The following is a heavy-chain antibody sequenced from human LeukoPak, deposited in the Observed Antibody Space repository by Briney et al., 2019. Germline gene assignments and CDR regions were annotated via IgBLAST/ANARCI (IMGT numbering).Heavy chain of an antibody. CDR1: GGTFSSYA. D-gene: IGHD6-6*01. CDR2: IIPIFGTA. J-gene: IGHJ4*02. CDR3: ARGYSSSAGGYFDY. Sequence: ASVKVSCTASGGTFSSYAISWVRQAPGQGLEWMGGIIPIFGTANYAQKFQGRVTITADESTSTAYMELSSLRSEDTAVYYCARGYSSSAGGYFDYWGQGTLVTVSS. V-gene: IGHV1-69*13.